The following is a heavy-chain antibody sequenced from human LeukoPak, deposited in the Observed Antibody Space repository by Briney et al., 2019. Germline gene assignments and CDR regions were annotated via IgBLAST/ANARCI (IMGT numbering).Heavy chain of an antibody. J-gene: IGHJ4*02. CDR3: AKVIVVAASPTGPFDY. CDR1: GFTFSSCA. D-gene: IGHD2-15*01. CDR2: ISGSGDST. V-gene: IGHV3-23*01. Sequence: GGSLRLSCAASGFTFSSCAMSWVREAPGKGLEWVSAISGSGDSTYYADSVKGRFTISRDNSKNTLFLQMNSLRAEDTALYYCAKVIVVAASPTGPFDYWGQGTLVTVSS.